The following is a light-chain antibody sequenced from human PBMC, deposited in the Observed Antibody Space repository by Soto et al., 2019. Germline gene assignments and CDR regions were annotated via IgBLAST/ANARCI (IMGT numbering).Light chain of an antibody. V-gene: IGLV2-14*01. Sequence: QSVLTQPASVSGSPGQSITISCTGTASDVGAYNYVSWYQQHPGKAPKLMIYAVSDRPSGVADRFSGSKSGDTASPTISGLQAEDEAHYYCTSFTSSTTLVFGGGTKVTVL. CDR1: ASDVGAYNY. J-gene: IGLJ2*01. CDR2: AVS. CDR3: TSFTSSTTLV.